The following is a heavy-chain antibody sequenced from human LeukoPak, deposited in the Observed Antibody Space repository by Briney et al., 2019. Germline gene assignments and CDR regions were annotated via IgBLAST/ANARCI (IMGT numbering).Heavy chain of an antibody. CDR3: ARHRAYSSSSPFDY. J-gene: IGHJ4*02. V-gene: IGHV4-59*08. CDR2: IYYTGST. Sequence: SETLSLTCSVSGVSISRLYWSWIRQPPGKGLEWIGYIYYTGSTNYNPSLKSRVTMFVDMYKNQFSLRLSSVTAADTAVYYCARHRAYSSSSPFDYWGQGTLVTVSS. CDR1: GVSISRLY. D-gene: IGHD6-6*01.